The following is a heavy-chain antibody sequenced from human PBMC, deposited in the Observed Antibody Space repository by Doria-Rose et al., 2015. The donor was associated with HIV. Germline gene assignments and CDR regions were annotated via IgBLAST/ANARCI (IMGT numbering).Heavy chain of an antibody. CDR3: ARDHYDSGGYYRD. Sequence: GCLVKPGGSLRLSCAASGFTLSRYSMNWVRQAPGKGLEWVSSISSSSEYIYYVDSVQGRFTISRDNAKNSVYLQMNSLRTEDTAVYYCARDHYDSGGYYRDWGQGTLVTVSS. V-gene: IGHV3-21*03. CDR2: ISSSSEYI. CDR1: GFTLSRYS. J-gene: IGHJ4*02. D-gene: IGHD3-22*01.